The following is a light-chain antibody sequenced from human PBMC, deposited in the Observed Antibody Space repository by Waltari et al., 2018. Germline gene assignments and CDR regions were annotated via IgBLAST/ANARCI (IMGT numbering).Light chain of an antibody. Sequence: VVLTQSPLSLPVTLGQPASISCSSSQSLVYSDGNIYLNWFHQRPGQSPRRLIYKISNRDSGVPARFSGSGSGTDFTLKISRVEAEDVGIYYCMHGGHWPYTFGQGTKLEIK. CDR2: KIS. CDR1: QSLVYSDGNIY. V-gene: IGKV2-30*01. CDR3: MHGGHWPYT. J-gene: IGKJ2*01.